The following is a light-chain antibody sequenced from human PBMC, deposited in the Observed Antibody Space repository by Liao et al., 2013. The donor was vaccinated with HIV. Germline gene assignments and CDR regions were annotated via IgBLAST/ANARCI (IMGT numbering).Light chain of an antibody. J-gene: IGLJ2*01. CDR3: QSWDSATVL. V-gene: IGLV3-1*01. CDR1: TLGDKY. Sequence: SYALTQPPSLSVSPGQTASITCSGDTLGDKYACWYQQKPGQSPVLVIYQGDQRPSGIPERFSGSHSGSTATLTISGAQAMDEAHYYCQSWDSATVLFGGGTKVTVL. CDR2: QGD.